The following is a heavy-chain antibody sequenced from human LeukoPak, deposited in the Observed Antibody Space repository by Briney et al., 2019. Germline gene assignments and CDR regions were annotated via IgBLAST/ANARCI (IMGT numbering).Heavy chain of an antibody. Sequence: SETLSLTCAVYGGSFSGYYWSWIRQPPGKGLEWIGEINHSGSTNYNPSPKSRVTISVDTSKNQFSLKLSSVTAADTAVYYCARARSGYYTPFDYWGQGTLVTVSS. V-gene: IGHV4-34*01. D-gene: IGHD3-3*01. J-gene: IGHJ4*02. CDR2: INHSGST. CDR3: ARARSGYYTPFDY. CDR1: GGSFSGYY.